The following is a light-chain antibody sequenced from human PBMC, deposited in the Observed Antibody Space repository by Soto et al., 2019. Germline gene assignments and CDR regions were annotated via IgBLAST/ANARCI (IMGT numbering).Light chain of an antibody. CDR2: DDN. CDR1: NIGSKS. V-gene: IGLV3-21*02. Sequence: SYELTQPPSVSVAPGQTARISRGGNNIGSKSVHWFQQKPGQAPVLVVYDDNDRPSGIPERFSGSNSGNTATLTISRVEAGDEADYYCQVWDSISDHFVFGTGTKLTVL. CDR3: QVWDSISDHFV. J-gene: IGLJ1*01.